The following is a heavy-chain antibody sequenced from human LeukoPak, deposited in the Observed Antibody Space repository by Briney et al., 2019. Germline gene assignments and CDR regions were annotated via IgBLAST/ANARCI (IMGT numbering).Heavy chain of an antibody. Sequence: ASVKVSCKASGYTFTSYGISWVRQAPGQGLEWMGWISAYNGNTNYAQKLQGRVTMTTDTSTSTAYMELRSLRSDDTAVYYCARVYYDSSKSWFGPWGQGTLVTVSS. CDR2: ISAYNGNT. J-gene: IGHJ5*02. CDR1: GYTFTSYG. D-gene: IGHD3-22*01. V-gene: IGHV1-18*01. CDR3: ARVYYDSSKSWFGP.